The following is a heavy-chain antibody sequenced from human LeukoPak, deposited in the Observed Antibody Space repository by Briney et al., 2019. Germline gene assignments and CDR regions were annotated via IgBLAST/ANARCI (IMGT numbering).Heavy chain of an antibody. CDR3: ARWGGSGSRFDY. CDR2: IYYSGST. V-gene: IGHV4-39*01. Sequence: PSETLSLTCTVSGGSISSSSYYWGWVRQPPGKGLEWIGSIYYSGSTYFNPSLKSRVTISVDTSKNQFSLKLSSVTAADTAVYYCARWGGSGSRFDYWGQGTLVTVSS. J-gene: IGHJ4*02. CDR1: GGSISSSSYY. D-gene: IGHD3-10*01.